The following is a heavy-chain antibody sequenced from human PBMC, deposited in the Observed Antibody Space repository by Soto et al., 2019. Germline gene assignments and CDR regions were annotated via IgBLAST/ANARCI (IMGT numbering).Heavy chain of an antibody. CDR2: INAGNGNT. V-gene: IGHV1-3*01. CDR3: ARVMEVLWFGDDYYYYYYMDV. J-gene: IGHJ6*03. Sequence: GASVKVSCKASGYTFTNYAMHWVRQAPGQRLEWMGWINAGNGNTRYSQKLQGRVTMTTDTSTSTAYMELRSLRSDDTAVYYCARVMEVLWFGDDYYYYYYMDVWGKGTTVTVSS. D-gene: IGHD3-10*01. CDR1: GYTFTNYA.